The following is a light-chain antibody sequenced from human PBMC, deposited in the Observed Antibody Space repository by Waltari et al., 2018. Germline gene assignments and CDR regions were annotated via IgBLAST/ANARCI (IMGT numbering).Light chain of an antibody. CDR1: QRVSRTY. V-gene: IGKV3-20*01. CDR2: GAD. J-gene: IGKJ2*01. CDR3: QLYDTSHTYT. Sequence: EIVLTQSPDTLSLSPVERATLSCRASQRVSRTYLVWKKQKPGQAPRLLIYGADTRATGIPDRFSGSGSGTDFTLTISRLEPEDFAVYYCQLYDTSHTYTFGQGTKLEIK.